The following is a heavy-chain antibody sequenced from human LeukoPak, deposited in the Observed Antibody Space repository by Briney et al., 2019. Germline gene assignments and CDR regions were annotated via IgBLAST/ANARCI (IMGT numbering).Heavy chain of an antibody. J-gene: IGHJ5*02. CDR3: ARGRFDCSGGSCYGGWFDP. Sequence: SETLSLTCTVSGGSVSSGSSHWNWIRQPPGKGLEWIGYIYYSETTNYNPSLKSRVTMSVDTSRNQFSLKLSSVTAADTAVYYCARGRFDCSGGSCYGGWFDPWGQGTLVTVSS. V-gene: IGHV4-61*01. CDR1: GGSVSSGSSH. D-gene: IGHD2-15*01. CDR2: IYYSETT.